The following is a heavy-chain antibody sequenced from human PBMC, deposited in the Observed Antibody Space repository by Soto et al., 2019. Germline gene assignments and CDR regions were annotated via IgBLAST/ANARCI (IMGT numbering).Heavy chain of an antibody. CDR3: ARLPQFLWFGALTSRAYYFNY. J-gene: IGHJ4*02. V-gene: IGHV1-2*02. CDR2: INPNSGGT. Sequence: ASVKVSCKASGFTFTGHYIHWVRQAPGQGLEWMGWINPNSGGTSYAQKFQGRVTMTRDTSITTAYMELSRLSSDDTAVYYCARLPQFLWFGALTSRAYYFNYWGPGTLVTVSS. D-gene: IGHD3-10*01. CDR1: GFTFTGHY.